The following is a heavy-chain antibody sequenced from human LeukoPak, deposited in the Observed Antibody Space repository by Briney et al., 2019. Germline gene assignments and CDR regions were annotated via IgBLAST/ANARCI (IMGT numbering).Heavy chain of an antibody. J-gene: IGHJ5*02. V-gene: IGHV3-9*01. CDR1: GFTFDDYA. CDR2: ISWNSGSI. D-gene: IGHD3-22*01. Sequence: GGSLRLSCAASGFTFDDYAMHWVRQAPGKGLEWVSGISWNSGSIGYADSVKGRFTISRDNAKNSLYLQMNSLRAEDTALYYCAKDTVYYYDSSGYYEAWGQGTLVTVSS. CDR3: AKDTVYYYDSSGYYEA.